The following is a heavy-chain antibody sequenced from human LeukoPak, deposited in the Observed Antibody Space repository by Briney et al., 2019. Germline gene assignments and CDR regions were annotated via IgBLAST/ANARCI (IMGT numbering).Heavy chain of an antibody. J-gene: IGHJ4*02. CDR3: ARETGVYYFDY. CDR1: GFTVSSNY. V-gene: IGHV3-66*01. Sequence: GGSLRLSCAASGFTVSSNYMSWVRQAPGKGLEWVSVIYSGGSTYYADSVKGRFTISRDNSKNTLYLQMNSLRAGDTAVYYCARETGVYYFDYWGQGTLVTVSS. D-gene: IGHD1-1*01. CDR2: IYSGGST.